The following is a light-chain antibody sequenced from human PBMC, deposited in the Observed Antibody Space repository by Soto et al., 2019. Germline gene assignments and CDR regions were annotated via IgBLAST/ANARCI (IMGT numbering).Light chain of an antibody. CDR3: QQYGSSSYT. CDR2: GTS. J-gene: IGKJ2*01. Sequence: EVVLTQSPGTLSLSPGERATLSCRASRNINGNYLGWYQLKRGQAPRLLIYGTSTRATGIPDRFSGSGSGTDFTLTISRLEPEDFAVYYCQQYGSSSYTFGQGTKLEIK. V-gene: IGKV3-20*01. CDR1: RNINGNY.